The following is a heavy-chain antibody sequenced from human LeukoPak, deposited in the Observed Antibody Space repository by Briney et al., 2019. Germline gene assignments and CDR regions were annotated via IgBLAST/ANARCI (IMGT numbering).Heavy chain of an antibody. CDR1: GFTFNNFW. D-gene: IGHD5-18*01. J-gene: IGHJ4*02. V-gene: IGHV3-74*01. CDR3: ARDRDTLAYFDY. CDR2: TNTDGSST. Sequence: QAGGSLRLSCAASGFTFNNFWMHWVRQTPGRGLVWVSRTNTDGSSTTYADSVKGRFTISRDNAKNTLYLQMNSLRAEDTAVYYCARDRDTLAYFDYWGQGILVTVSS.